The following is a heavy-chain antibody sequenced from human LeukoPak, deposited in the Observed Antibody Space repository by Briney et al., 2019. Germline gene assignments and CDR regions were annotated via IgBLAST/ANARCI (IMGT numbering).Heavy chain of an antibody. CDR1: GYTFTSYG. CDR2: ISAYNGNT. J-gene: IGHJ4*02. D-gene: IGHD6-13*01. V-gene: IGHV1-18*01. Sequence: ASVKVSCKASGYTFTSYGISWVRQAPGQGLEWMGWISAYNGNTNYAQKYQGRVTMTTDTSTSTAYMELRSLRFDDTAVYYCARDTQFSSSWYTRLFDNWGQGTQVTVSS. CDR3: ARDTQFSSSWYTRLFDN.